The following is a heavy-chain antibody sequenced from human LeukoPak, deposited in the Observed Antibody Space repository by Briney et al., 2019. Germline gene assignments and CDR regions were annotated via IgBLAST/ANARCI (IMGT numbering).Heavy chain of an antibody. D-gene: IGHD2-15*01. Sequence: SETLSLTCTVSGDSISSSSYYWGWIRQPPGKGLEWIGSFSYSGSTYYNPSLKSRVTISVDTSKNQFSLKLSSVTAADTAVYYCARDRTVVVVVAATQAHWFDPWGQGTLVTVSS. CDR3: ARDRTVVVVVAATQAHWFDP. V-gene: IGHV4-39*07. J-gene: IGHJ5*02. CDR1: GDSISSSSYY. CDR2: FSYSGST.